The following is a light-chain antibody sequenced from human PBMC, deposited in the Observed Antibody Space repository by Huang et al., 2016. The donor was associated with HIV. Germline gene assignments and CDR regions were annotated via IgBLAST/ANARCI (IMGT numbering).Light chain of an antibody. J-gene: IGKJ4*01. CDR2: DTS. Sequence: EVVLTQSPSILSLSLGETGTLSCKASQSVWSYVAWYQQRPGQSPRLLLYDTSKRAAGSPIRFSGSGSGTDFTLSISGLECEDLGVFYYQQRSSCPLTFGGGTKVA. CDR1: QSVWSY. V-gene: IGKV3-11*01. CDR3: QQRSSCPLT.